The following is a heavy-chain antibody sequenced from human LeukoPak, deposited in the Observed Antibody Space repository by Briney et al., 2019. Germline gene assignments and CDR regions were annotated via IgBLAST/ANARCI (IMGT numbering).Heavy chain of an antibody. J-gene: IGHJ6*03. D-gene: IGHD3-3*01. V-gene: IGHV1-3*03. CDR3: ARARYETRIWPKSRYDYYHYMDV. CDR1: GGTFSSYA. CDR2: INAGNGNT. Sequence: ASVKVSCKASGGTFSSYAISWVRQAPGQGLEWMGGINAGNGNTKYSQEFQDRVTITRDTSASTAYMELSSLRSEDMAVYYCARARYETRIWPKSRYDYYHYMDVWGKGTTVTVSS.